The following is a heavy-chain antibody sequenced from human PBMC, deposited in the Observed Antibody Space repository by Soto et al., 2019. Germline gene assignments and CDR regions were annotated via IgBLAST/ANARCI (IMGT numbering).Heavy chain of an antibody. V-gene: IGHV3-33*01. Sequence: QVQLVESGGGVVQPGRSLRLSCAASGFTFSSYGMHWVRQAPGKGLEWVAVIWYDGSNKYYADSVKGRFTISRDNSKNTLYLQMNSLRAEDTAVYYCARSGRSGGSCYRYYFDYWGQGTLVTVSS. D-gene: IGHD2-15*01. CDR1: GFTFSSYG. CDR2: IWYDGSNK. J-gene: IGHJ4*02. CDR3: ARSGRSGGSCYRYYFDY.